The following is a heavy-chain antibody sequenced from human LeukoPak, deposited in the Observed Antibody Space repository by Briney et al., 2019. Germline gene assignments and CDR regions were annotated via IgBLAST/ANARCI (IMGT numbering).Heavy chain of an antibody. CDR3: ARDNSVRDETWWFNP. Sequence: ASVKVSCKAFGYTFTGYWMHWVRQAPGQGREWMGVISPSGGSTIYAQKFKGRVTLTRDMSTSTDYLELSSLRSEDRAVYYCARDNSVRDETWWFNPWGQGAMVTVCS. CDR1: GYTFTGYW. J-gene: IGHJ5*02. V-gene: IGHV1-46*01. D-gene: IGHD5-24*01. CDR2: ISPSGGST.